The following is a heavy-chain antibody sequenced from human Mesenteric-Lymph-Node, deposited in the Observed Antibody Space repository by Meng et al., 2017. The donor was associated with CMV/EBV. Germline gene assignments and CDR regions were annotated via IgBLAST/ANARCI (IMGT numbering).Heavy chain of an antibody. J-gene: IGHJ3*02. D-gene: IGHD2-2*01. CDR1: GYSISAGYY. Sequence: SETLSLTCTVSGYSISAGYYWGWIRQPPGKGLEWIAYIYYSGSTNYNPSLKSRVTISVDTSRNQFSLELSSVTAADTAVYYCARRYCSGTSCYFFDIWGQGTLVTVSS. CDR3: ARRYCSGTSCYFFDI. V-gene: IGHV4-61*08. CDR2: IYYSGST.